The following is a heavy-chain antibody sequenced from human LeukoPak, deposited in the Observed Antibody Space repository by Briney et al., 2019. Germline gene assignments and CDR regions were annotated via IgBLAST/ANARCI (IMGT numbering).Heavy chain of an antibody. Sequence: SETLSLTCAVYGGSFSGYYWSWIRQPPGKGLEWIGEINHSGSTNYNPSLKSRVTISVDTSKNQLSLKLSSVTAADTAVYYCAASSSSWYQEDNNNWFDPWGQGTLVTVSS. J-gene: IGHJ5*02. CDR3: AASSSSWYQEDNNNWFDP. D-gene: IGHD6-13*01. V-gene: IGHV4-34*01. CDR2: INHSGST. CDR1: GGSFSGYY.